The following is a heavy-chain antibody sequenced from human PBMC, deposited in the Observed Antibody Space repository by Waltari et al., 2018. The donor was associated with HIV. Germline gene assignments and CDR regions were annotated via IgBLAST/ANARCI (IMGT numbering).Heavy chain of an antibody. D-gene: IGHD1-26*01. V-gene: IGHV4-59*01. CDR1: GDSIRGYY. Sequence: QVQLQESGPGLVKPSETLSLTCTVSGDSIRGYYWSWILQTPTKGLEWIGYSYYSWSINYNHSFKSGVSISLDTSKNQFSLNVTSVTAADTAVYYCARNIGSKYNFWGQGTLVTVSS. J-gene: IGHJ4*02. CDR2: SYYSWSI. CDR3: ARNIGSKYNF.